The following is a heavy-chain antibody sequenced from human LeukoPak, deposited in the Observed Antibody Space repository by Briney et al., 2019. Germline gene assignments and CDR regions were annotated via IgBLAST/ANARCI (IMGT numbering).Heavy chain of an antibody. J-gene: IGHJ4*02. D-gene: IGHD6-19*01. CDR1: GGSISSNNYY. CDR2: VYYSGSH. Sequence: PPETLSLTCTVSGGSISSNNYYWGWIRQPPGKGLEWIGSVYYSGSHYYNPSLKSRLTISVDTPKNQFSLKLSSVTDAHTAVYYCVNSSPGGGWLVSGNFDYWGQGTLVTVSS. V-gene: IGHV4-39*01. CDR3: VNSSPGGGWLVSGNFDY.